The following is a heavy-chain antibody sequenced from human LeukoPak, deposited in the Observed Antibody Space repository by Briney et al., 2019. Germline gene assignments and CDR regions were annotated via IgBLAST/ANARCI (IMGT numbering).Heavy chain of an antibody. V-gene: IGHV3-7*01. Sequence: GGPLRLSCAASGFSFSSYWMSWARQAPGKGLEWVANIKQDGSEQYYVGSVKGRFTISRDNAKNSLYLQMNSLRAEDTAVYYCASDPHHASRMDVWGQGTTVTVSS. D-gene: IGHD1-14*01. CDR1: GFSFSSYW. J-gene: IGHJ6*02. CDR3: ASDPHHASRMDV. CDR2: IKQDGSEQ.